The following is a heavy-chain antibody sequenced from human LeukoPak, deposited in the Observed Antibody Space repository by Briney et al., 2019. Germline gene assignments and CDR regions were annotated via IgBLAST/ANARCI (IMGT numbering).Heavy chain of an antibody. D-gene: IGHD3-9*01. V-gene: IGHV4-38-2*02. CDR2: IYHSGST. J-gene: IGHJ4*02. CDR1: GYSINSGYY. CDR3: AREEGYFDWSSDY. Sequence: SETLSLTCTVSGYSINSGYYWGWIRQPPGKGLEWIGSIYHSGSTYYNPSLKSRVTISVDTSKNQFSLKLSSVTAADTAVYYCAREEGYFDWSSDYWGQGTLVTVSS.